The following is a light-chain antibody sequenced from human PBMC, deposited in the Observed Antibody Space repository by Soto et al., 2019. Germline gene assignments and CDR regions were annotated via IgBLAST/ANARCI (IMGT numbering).Light chain of an antibody. CDR3: SSYTSSSSYV. CDR2: DVS. V-gene: IGLV2-14*01. J-gene: IGLJ1*01. Sequence: QSALTQPASVSGSPGQSITISCTGTSSDVGGYNYVSWYQQHPGKAPKLMIYDVSNRPSGVSNRFSGSKSANTASLTISGLQAEDEDDYNCSSYTSSSSYVFGTGTKLTVL. CDR1: SSDVGGYNY.